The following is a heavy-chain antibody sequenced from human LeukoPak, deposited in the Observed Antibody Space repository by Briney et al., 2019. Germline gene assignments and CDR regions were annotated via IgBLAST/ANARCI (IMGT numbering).Heavy chain of an antibody. D-gene: IGHD1-26*01. CDR1: GYIFRRYW. J-gene: IGHJ4*02. CDR3: VGDGSRWALPLDY. CDR2: INEDGSQK. V-gene: IGHV3-7*05. Sequence: GGSLRLSCAASGYIFRRYWVSWARQAPGKGLEWVANINEDGSQKNYVDSVKGRFIISRDNAKNSLYLQMNSLRVDDTAVYYCVGDGSRWALPLDYWGQGILVTVSS.